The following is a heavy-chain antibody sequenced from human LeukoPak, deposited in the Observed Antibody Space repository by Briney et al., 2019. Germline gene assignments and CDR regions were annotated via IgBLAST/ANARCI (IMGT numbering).Heavy chain of an antibody. CDR1: GFTFSSYE. V-gene: IGHV3-48*03. D-gene: IGHD6-19*01. CDR3: ARSYSSGWYTGPYYFDY. J-gene: IGHJ4*02. Sequence: GGSLRLSCAASGFTFSSYEMNWVRQVPGKGLEWVSYISSSGSTIYYADSVKGRFTISRDNAKNSLYLQMNSLRAEDTAVYYCARSYSSGWYTGPYYFDYWGQGTLVTVSS. CDR2: ISSSGSTI.